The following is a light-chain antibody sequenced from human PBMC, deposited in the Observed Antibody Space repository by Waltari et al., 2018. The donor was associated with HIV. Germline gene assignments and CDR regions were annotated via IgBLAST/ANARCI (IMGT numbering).Light chain of an antibody. J-gene: IGLJ3*02. CDR3: QVWHYSVV. CDR2: NDR. CDR1: TIGTKD. Sequence: YELTQPFSVTVALGQTVRITCGGSTIGTKDVHWYQQRPGQAPFLVICNDRNRPSGIPGRFSGSKSRNTATLTISGAQAGDEADYYCQVWHYSVVFGGGTKLTVL. V-gene: IGLV3-9*01.